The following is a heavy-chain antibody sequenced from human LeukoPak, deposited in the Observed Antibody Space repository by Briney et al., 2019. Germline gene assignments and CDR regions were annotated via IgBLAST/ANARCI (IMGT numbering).Heavy chain of an antibody. CDR1: GGTFSRYA. Sequence: ASVKVSCKASGGTFSRYAISWVRQAPGQGLEWMGGIIPIFGIANYAQKFQGRVTFTTDESTSTAHMELSSLRSEDTALYYCVFDSSGYLSRSLPPYFDYWGQGTLVTVSS. CDR2: IIPIFGIA. CDR3: VFDSSGYLSRSLPPYFDY. V-gene: IGHV1-69*05. J-gene: IGHJ4*02. D-gene: IGHD3-22*01.